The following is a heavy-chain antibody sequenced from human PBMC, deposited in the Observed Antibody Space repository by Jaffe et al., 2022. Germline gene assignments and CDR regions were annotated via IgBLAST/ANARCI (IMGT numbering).Heavy chain of an antibody. Sequence: EVQVVESGGGLVQPGGSLRLSCVGSGFSLSTFWMYWVSQAPGKGLVWVARINGDATTTEYADSVKGRYTISRDNAKNTLYLEMNSLRAEDTAVYYCTRDFRYGGFDIWGQGTMVTVSS. CDR3: TRDFRYGGFDI. V-gene: IGHV3-74*03. J-gene: IGHJ3*02. CDR1: GFSLSTFW. D-gene: IGHD5-12*01. CDR2: INGDATTT.